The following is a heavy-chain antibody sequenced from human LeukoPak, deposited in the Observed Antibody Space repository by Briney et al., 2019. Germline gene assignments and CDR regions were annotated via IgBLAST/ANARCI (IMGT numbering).Heavy chain of an antibody. J-gene: IGHJ4*02. Sequence: KSSETLSLTCTVSGGSISSSSYYWGWIRQPPGKGLEWIGYIYYSGSTYYNPSLKSRVTISVDTSKNQFSLKLSSVTAADTAVYYCARETGRAGYYFKNWGQGTLVTVSS. D-gene: IGHD3-9*01. CDR2: IYYSGST. V-gene: IGHV4-31*03. CDR1: GGSISSSSYY. CDR3: ARETGRAGYYFKN.